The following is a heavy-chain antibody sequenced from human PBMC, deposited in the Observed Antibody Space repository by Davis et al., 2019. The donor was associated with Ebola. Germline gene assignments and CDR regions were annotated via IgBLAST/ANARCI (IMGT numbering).Heavy chain of an antibody. CDR2: IIPILGIA. CDR1: GGTFSSYA. J-gene: IGHJ6*02. CDR3: ATAPPEDYYYYGMDV. Sequence: AASVKVSCKSSGGTFSSYAISWVRQAPGQGLEWMGRIIPILGIANYAQKFQGRVTMTEDTSTDTAYMELSSLRSEDTAVYYCATAPPEDYYYYGMDVWGQGTAVTVSS. V-gene: IGHV1-69*04. D-gene: IGHD1-14*01.